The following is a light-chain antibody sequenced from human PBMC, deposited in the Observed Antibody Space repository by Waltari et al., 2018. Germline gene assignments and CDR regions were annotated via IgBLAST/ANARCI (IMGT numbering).Light chain of an antibody. J-gene: IGKJ2*01. CDR2: DAS. CDR1: QSINNY. Sequence: ETVLTQSPATLSLSPGETVTLSCRASQSINNYLAGYQQRPGHAPRLLFYDASTRATGIPARFSGSGSGTDFTLTISSLEPEDFAVYYCQQRANWPPYTFGQGTKMEI. CDR3: QQRANWPPYT. V-gene: IGKV3-11*01.